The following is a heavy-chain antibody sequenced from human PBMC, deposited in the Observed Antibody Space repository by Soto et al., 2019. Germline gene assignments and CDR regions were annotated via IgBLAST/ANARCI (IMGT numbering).Heavy chain of an antibody. D-gene: IGHD3-16*02. CDR3: ARLATFGGGIARVAYYYGMDV. CDR2: IYPGDSDT. J-gene: IGHJ6*02. Sequence: GESLKISCKGSGYSFTSYWIGWVRQMPGKGLEWMGIIYPGDSDTRYSPSFQGQVTISADKSISTAYLQWSSLKASDTAMYYCARLATFGGGIARVAYYYGMDVWGQGTTVTVSS. V-gene: IGHV5-51*01. CDR1: GYSFTSYW.